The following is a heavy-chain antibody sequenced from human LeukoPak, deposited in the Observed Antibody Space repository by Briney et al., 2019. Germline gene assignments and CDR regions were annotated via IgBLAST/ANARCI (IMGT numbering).Heavy chain of an antibody. CDR2: ISGSGGST. CDR1: GFTFSSYA. D-gene: IGHD2-15*01. CDR3: AKADIVVVVAAINWFDP. V-gene: IGHV3-23*01. J-gene: IGHJ5*02. Sequence: PGGSLRLSCAASGFTFSSYAMSWVLQAPGKGLEWVSAISGSGGSTYYADSVKGRFTTSRDNSKNTLYLQMNSLRAEDTAVYYCAKADIVVVVAAINWFDPWGQGSLVTVSS.